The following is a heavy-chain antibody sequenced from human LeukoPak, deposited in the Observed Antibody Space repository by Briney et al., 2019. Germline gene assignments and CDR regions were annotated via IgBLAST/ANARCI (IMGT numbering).Heavy chain of an antibody. CDR1: GGSFSGYY. Sequence: PSETLSLTCAVYGGSFSGYYWSWIRQPPGKGLEWIGEINHSGSTNYNPSLKSRVTISVDTSKNQFSLKLSSVTAADTAVYYCARGGIAAATAEYWGQGTLVTVSS. V-gene: IGHV4-34*01. CDR3: ARGGIAAATAEY. D-gene: IGHD6-13*01. CDR2: INHSGST. J-gene: IGHJ4*02.